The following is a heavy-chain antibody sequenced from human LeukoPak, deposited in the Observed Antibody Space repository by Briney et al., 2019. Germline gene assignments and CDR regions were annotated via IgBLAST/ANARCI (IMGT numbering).Heavy chain of an antibody. Sequence: GGSLRLSCAVSGFTVSDNYMSWVRQAPGKGLEWVSVIYVGGNTYYADSVKGRFTISRDSSKNTLYLQMNSLRPEDTALYYCARDHYSNYLDYWGQGTLVTVSS. V-gene: IGHV3-53*01. CDR2: IYVGGNT. CDR3: ARDHYSNYLDY. CDR1: GFTVSDNY. D-gene: IGHD4-11*01. J-gene: IGHJ4*02.